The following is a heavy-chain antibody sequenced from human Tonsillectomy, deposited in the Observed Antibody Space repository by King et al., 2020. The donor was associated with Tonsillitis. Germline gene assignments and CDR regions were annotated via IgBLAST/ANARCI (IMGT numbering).Heavy chain of an antibody. CDR2: IDWDDDK. Sequence: VTLKESGPALVKPTQTLTLTCTFSGFSLSTSGMSVSWIRQPPGKALEWLALIDWDDDKYYSTSLKTRLTISKDTPKNQVVLTMTNMDPVDTATYYCARCGVVARAFDYWGQGTLVTVSS. J-gene: IGHJ4*02. CDR3: ARCGVVARAFDY. V-gene: IGHV2-70*01. CDR1: GFSLSTSGMS. D-gene: IGHD3-22*01.